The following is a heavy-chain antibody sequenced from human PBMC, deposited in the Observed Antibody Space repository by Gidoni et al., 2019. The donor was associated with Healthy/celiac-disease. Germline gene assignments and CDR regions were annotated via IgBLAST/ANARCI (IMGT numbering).Heavy chain of an antibody. V-gene: IGHV4-61*02. J-gene: IGHJ2*01. CDR2: IYTSGST. D-gene: IGHD5-12*01. CDR3: ARETAEMATIPSDWYFDL. CDR1: GGSISSGSYY. Sequence: QVQLQESGPGLVKPSQTLSLTCTVSGGSISSGSYYWSWIRQPAGKGLEWIGRIYTSGSTNYNPSLKSRVTISVDTSKNQFSLKLSSVTAADTAVYYCARETAEMATIPSDWYFDLWGRGTLVTVSS.